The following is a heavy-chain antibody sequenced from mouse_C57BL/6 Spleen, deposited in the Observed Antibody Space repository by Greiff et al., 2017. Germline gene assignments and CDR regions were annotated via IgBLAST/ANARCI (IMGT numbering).Heavy chain of an antibody. CDR2: IRLKSDNYAT. CDR1: GFTFSNYW. V-gene: IGHV6-3*01. Sequence: EVKVVESGGGLVQPGGSMKLSCVASGFTFSNYWMNWVRQSPEKGLEWVAQIRLKSDNYATHYAESVKGRFTISRDDSKSSVYLQMNNLRAEDSGIYYCTGVGVDFDYWGQGTTLTVSS. CDR3: TGVGVDFDY. D-gene: IGHD1-1*02. J-gene: IGHJ2*01.